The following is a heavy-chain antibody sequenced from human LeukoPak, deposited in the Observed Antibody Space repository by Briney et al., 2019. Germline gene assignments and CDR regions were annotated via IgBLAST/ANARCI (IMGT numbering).Heavy chain of an antibody. J-gene: IGHJ4*02. CDR3: AKSYRSGWYRGVIDY. CDR2: IRYDGSNK. CDR1: GFTFSSYG. Sequence: GGSLRLSCAASGFTFSSYGIHWVRQAPGKGLGWVAFIRYDGSNKYYADSVRGRFTISRDNSKNTLYLQMNLRADDTAVYYCAKSYRSGWYRGVIDYWGQGTLVTVSS. V-gene: IGHV3-30*02. D-gene: IGHD6-13*01.